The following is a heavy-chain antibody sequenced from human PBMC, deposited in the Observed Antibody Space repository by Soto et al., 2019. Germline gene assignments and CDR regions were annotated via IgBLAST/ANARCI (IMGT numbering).Heavy chain of an antibody. CDR2: ISYDGSNK. D-gene: IGHD3-10*01. V-gene: IGHV3-30*18. CDR3: AKAEWFGELFYYGMDV. J-gene: IGHJ6*02. CDR1: GFTFSSYG. Sequence: TGGSLRLSCAASGFTFSSYGMHWVRQAPGKGLEWVAVISYDGSNKYYADSVKGRFTISRDNSKNTLYLQMNSLRAEDTAVYYCAKAEWFGELFYYGMDVWGQGTTVTVSS.